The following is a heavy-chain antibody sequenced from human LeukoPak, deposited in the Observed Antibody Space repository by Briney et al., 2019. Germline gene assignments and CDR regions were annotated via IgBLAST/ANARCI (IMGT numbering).Heavy chain of an antibody. CDR3: AKDSDGIGAIKKWYFDL. V-gene: IGHV3-23*01. Sequence: PGGSLRLSCAASGSTFRSYAMSWVRQAPGKGLEWVSAISGSGGSRYYVDSVKGRFTISRDNSKNTLYLQVNSLRAEDTAVYYCAKDSDGIGAIKKWYFDLWGRGTLVTVSS. J-gene: IGHJ2*01. CDR1: GSTFRSYA. CDR2: ISGSGGSR. D-gene: IGHD3-3*01.